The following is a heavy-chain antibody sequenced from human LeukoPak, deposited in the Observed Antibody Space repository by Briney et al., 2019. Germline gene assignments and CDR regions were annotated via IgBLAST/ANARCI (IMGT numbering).Heavy chain of an antibody. J-gene: IGHJ4*02. V-gene: IGHV1-3*01. D-gene: IGHD4-23*01. CDR2: INAGNGNT. CDR3: AREHFTVVTFFDY. CDR1: GYTFTGYT. Sequence: ASVKVSCKASGYTFTGYTMHWVRQAPGQRLEWMGWINAGNGNTKYSQKFQGRVTISRDTSASTAYMELSCLRSEDTAVYYCAREHFTVVTFFDYWGQGTLVTVSS.